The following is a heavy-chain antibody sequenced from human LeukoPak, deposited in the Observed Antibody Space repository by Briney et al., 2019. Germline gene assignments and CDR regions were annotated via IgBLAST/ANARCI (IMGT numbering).Heavy chain of an antibody. CDR3: AIGSTSRDAFDS. V-gene: IGHV4-59*11. D-gene: IGHD5/OR15-5a*01. J-gene: IGHJ3*02. CDR1: GGSISSHY. CDR2: LYYSGST. Sequence: SETLSLTCTVSGGSISSHYWSWIRQPPGKGLEWIGYLYYSGSTTYTPSLKSQVTISVDSSMYQFTLKLSSVTPADTAAKVWAIGSTSRDAFDSWSRGTMVTVSS.